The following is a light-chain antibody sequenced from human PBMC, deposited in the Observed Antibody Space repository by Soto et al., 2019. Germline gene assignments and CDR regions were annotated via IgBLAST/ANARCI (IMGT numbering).Light chain of an antibody. CDR1: XXNIGTFY. V-gene: IGLV1-47*02. CDR3: AAWDDSLNAYV. Sequence: QSVLTQPPSAASTPGQRVTLSXXXSXXNIGTFYVYWYQHLPGTAPRLLIYLDTQRPSGVPDRFSGSKSGTSASLAISGLRSEDEGNYYCAAWDDSLNAYVFGTGTKGTVL. CDR2: LDT. J-gene: IGLJ1*01.